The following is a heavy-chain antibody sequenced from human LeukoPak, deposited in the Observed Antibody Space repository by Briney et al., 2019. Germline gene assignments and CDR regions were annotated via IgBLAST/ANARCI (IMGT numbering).Heavy chain of an antibody. D-gene: IGHD4-17*01. CDR3: ARKDMTTVTTGGRSAFDI. V-gene: IGHV1-2*02. CDR1: GYTFTGFY. J-gene: IGHJ3*02. CDR2: INPNSGGT. Sequence: ASVKVSCKASGYTFTGFYIHWVRQAPGQGLEWMGWINPNSGGTNYAQKFQGRVTMTRDTSISTAYMELSRLRSDDTAVYYCARKDMTTVTTGGRSAFDIWGQGTMVTVSS.